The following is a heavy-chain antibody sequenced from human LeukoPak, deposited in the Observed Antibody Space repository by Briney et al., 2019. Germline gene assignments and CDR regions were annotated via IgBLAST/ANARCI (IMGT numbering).Heavy chain of an antibody. V-gene: IGHV4-34*01. CDR1: GGSFSGYY. J-gene: IGHJ4*02. D-gene: IGHD2-15*01. Sequence: MSSETLSLTCAVYGGSFSGYYWSWIRQPPGKGLEWIGEINHSGSTNYNPSLKSRVTISVDTSKNQFSLKLSSVTAADTAVYYCARGAFPSSSYHLSGIFFDYWGQGTLVTVSS. CDR2: INHSGST. CDR3: ARGAFPSSSYHLSGIFFDY.